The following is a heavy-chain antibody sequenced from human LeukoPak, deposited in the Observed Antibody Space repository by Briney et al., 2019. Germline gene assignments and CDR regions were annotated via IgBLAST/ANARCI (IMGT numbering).Heavy chain of an antibody. J-gene: IGHJ6*02. D-gene: IGHD6-13*01. Sequence: ASVKASCKASGYTFTGYYMHWVRQAPGQGLEWMGWINPNSGGTNYAQKFQGRVTMTRDTSISTAYMELSRLRSDDTAVYYCASWHRKIAAAGLLNWDYGMDVWGQGTTVTVSS. CDR2: INPNSGGT. CDR3: ASWHRKIAAAGLLNWDYGMDV. V-gene: IGHV1-2*02. CDR1: GYTFTGYY.